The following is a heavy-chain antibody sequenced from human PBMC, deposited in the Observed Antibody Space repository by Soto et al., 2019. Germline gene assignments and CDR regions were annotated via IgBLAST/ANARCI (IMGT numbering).Heavy chain of an antibody. CDR2: INHSGST. J-gene: IGHJ4*02. V-gene: IGHV4-34*01. CDR3: ARASHCTNGVCYKRVQTDY. Sequence: SETLSLTCAVYGGSFSGYYWSWIRQPPGKGLEWIGEINHSGSTNYNPSLKSRDTISVDTSKNQFSLKLSSVTAADTAVYYCARASHCTNGVCYKRVQTDYWGQGTLVTVSS. D-gene: IGHD2-8*01. CDR1: GGSFSGYY.